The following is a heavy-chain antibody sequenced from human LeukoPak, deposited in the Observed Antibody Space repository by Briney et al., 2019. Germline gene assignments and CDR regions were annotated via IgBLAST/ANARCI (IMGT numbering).Heavy chain of an antibody. CDR2: ISSSSSYI. Sequence: GSLRLSCAASGFTLSSYSMNWVRQAPGKGLAWVSSISSSSSYIYYADSVKGRFTISRGNAKNSLYLQMNSLRAEDTAVYYCARVSSGYSSGWSMGYWGQGTLVTVSS. CDR3: ARVSSGYSSGWSMGY. CDR1: GFTLSSYS. J-gene: IGHJ4*02. D-gene: IGHD6-19*01. V-gene: IGHV3-21*01.